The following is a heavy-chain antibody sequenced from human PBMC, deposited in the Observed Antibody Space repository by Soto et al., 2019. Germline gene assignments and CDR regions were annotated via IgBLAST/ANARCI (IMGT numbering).Heavy chain of an antibody. CDR3: ARYGRNWQQLDWGAFDI. D-gene: IGHD6-13*01. CDR1: GFTFSSYG. V-gene: IGHV3-33*01. J-gene: IGHJ3*02. CDR2: IWYDGSNK. Sequence: GGSLRLSCAASGFTFSSYGMHWVRQAPGKGLEWVAVIWYDGSNKYYADSVKGRFTISRDNSKNTLYLQMNSLRAEDTAVYYCARYGRNWQQLDWGAFDIWGQGTMVTVSS.